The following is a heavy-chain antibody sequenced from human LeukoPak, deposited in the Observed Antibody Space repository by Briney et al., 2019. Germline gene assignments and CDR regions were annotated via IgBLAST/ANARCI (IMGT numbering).Heavy chain of an antibody. CDR1: GGSFSGYY. J-gene: IGHJ4*02. Sequence: PSETLSLTCAAYGGSFSGYYWSWIRQPPGEGLEWVGEINHSGSTNYNPSLKSRVTISVDTSRNQISLKWSSVTAADTAVYYCARGHGSRGSEGILDYWGQGTLVTVSS. D-gene: IGHD5-12*01. CDR3: ARGHGSRGSEGILDY. V-gene: IGHV4-34*01. CDR2: INHSGST.